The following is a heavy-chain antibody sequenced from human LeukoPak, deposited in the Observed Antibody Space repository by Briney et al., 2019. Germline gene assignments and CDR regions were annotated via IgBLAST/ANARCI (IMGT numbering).Heavy chain of an antibody. CDR3: AKSLATAGATVLDF. D-gene: IGHD1-26*01. J-gene: IGHJ4*02. V-gene: IGHV3-23*01. CDR2: IVDGGTGT. CDR1: RFPFSSYP. Sequence: PRGSLRLSCVASRFPFSSYPMSWVRQIPGGGLEWVANIVDGGTGTFHAALVKGRFTVSRDNIGNTLFLQMDSLRGDDTAVYYCAKSLATAGATVLDFWGPGTLVTVSS.